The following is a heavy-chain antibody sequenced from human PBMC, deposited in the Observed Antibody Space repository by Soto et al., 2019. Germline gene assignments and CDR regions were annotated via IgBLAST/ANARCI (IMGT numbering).Heavy chain of an antibody. J-gene: IGHJ6*02. Sequence: VQLVQSGAEVKKTGSSVKVSCKASGGTFNKFAFSWVRQAPGQGFEWMGGIIPVFRSANYAQRFRGRITITADEYTNTVYLYQNDLRSDDTAVYYCARRYCASDNCPLFYYFVDLWGLGTTVTVSS. CDR3: ARRYCASDNCPLFYYFVDL. D-gene: IGHD2-21*02. CDR1: GGTFNKFA. CDR2: IIPVFRSA. V-gene: IGHV1-69*01.